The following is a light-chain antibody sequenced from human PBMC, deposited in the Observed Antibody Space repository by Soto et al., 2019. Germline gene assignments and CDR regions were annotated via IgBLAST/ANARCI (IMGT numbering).Light chain of an antibody. CDR2: DAS. J-gene: IGKJ3*01. CDR1: QDISNY. CDR3: QQYDNLPPFT. V-gene: IGKV1-33*01. Sequence: DIQMTQSPSSLSASVGDRVTITCQASQDISNYLNWYQQKPGKAPKLLIYDASNLETGVPSRFSGSGSGTDVSFTISSLQPEDIAADFCQQYDNLPPFTFGPGTKVEI.